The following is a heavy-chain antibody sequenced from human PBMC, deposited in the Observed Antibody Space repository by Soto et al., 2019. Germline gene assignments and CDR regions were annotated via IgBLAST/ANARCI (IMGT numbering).Heavy chain of an antibody. CDR2: IIPLFNTP. D-gene: IGHD1-1*01. CDR1: GGSFYSYV. Sequence: QVQLEQSGAEVKMPGSSVRLSCKASGGSFYSYVFFWVRQAPGQGLEYMGGIIPLFNTPSYSQKFHGRATIAAVVSSNTAPLGPNSLTSEYTALLFCTTMGRDGDEYDTFVQYWGQVNLVTVSS. J-gene: IGHJ1*01. V-gene: IGHV1-69*01. CDR3: TTMGRDGDEYDTFVQY.